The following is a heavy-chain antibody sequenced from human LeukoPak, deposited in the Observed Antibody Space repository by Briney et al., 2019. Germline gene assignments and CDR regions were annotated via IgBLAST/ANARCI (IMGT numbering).Heavy chain of an antibody. D-gene: IGHD1-1*01. Sequence: SETLSLTCAVSGYSISSVYYWGWIRQPPGKGLEWIGTIYHSGNTYYNPSLKSRVTISVATSKNQFSLKVTSVTAADTAVYYCARVDLNAGQYYFDYWGQGTLVTVSS. J-gene: IGHJ4*02. CDR2: IYHSGNT. CDR3: ARVDLNAGQYYFDY. V-gene: IGHV4-38-2*01. CDR1: GYSISSVYY.